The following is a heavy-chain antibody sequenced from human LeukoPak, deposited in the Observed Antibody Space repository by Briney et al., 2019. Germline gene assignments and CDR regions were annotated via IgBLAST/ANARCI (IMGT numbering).Heavy chain of an antibody. CDR3: ARDRSYVGFDY. V-gene: IGHV3-69-1*01. J-gene: IGHJ4*02. D-gene: IGHD4-23*01. Sequence: PGGSLRLSCAASGFTFTDYTINWVRQAPGKGLEWVSSISTSSNIYYADSVKGRFTVSRDNAKNSVYLQTNSLRAEDTAVYYRARDRSYVGFDYWGQGTLVTVSS. CDR1: GFTFTDYT. CDR2: ISTSSNI.